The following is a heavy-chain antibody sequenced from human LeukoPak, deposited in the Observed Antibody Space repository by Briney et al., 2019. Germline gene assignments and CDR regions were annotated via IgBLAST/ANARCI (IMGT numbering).Heavy chain of an antibody. CDR1: GFTFSSYA. CDR2: ISYDGSNK. J-gene: IGHJ4*02. Sequence: GGSLRLSCAASGFTFSSYAMHWVRQAPGKGLEWVAVISYDGSNKYYADSVKGRFTISRDNSKNTLYLQMNSLRAEDTAVYYCAKDMEIVGSSAWGPDYWGQGTLVTVSS. V-gene: IGHV3-30*04. D-gene: IGHD3-22*01. CDR3: AKDMEIVGSSAWGPDY.